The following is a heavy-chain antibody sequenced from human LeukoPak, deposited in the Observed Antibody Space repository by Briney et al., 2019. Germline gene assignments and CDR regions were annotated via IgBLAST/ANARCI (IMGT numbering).Heavy chain of an antibody. V-gene: IGHV4-59*01. D-gene: IGHD2/OR15-2a*01. Sequence: SETLSLTCAVSGGSIRSYYWSWIRQPPGKGLEWVGCIYDSGNTNYNPSLQSRVTISVDTSKNQFSLKLSSVTAADTAVYYCARVMGSLEGLIGDYYYYMDVWGKGTTVTVSS. CDR2: IYDSGNT. CDR3: ARVMGSLEGLIGDYYYYMDV. CDR1: GGSIRSYY. J-gene: IGHJ6*03.